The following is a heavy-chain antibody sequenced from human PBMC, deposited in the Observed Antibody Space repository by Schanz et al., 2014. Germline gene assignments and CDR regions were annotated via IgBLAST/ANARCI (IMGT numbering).Heavy chain of an antibody. CDR3: ARDGIAATTDFEY. V-gene: IGHV3-30*04. CDR1: GFTFSSYA. D-gene: IGHD1-1*01. J-gene: IGHJ4*02. Sequence: QVQLVESGGGVVQPGRSLRLSCAASGFTFSSYAMHWVRQAPGKGLEWVAVISYDGSTKYYADSVKGRFTISRDNSKNTLYLQMNSLRAEDTAVYYCARDGIAATTDFEYWGQGVLVTVSS. CDR2: ISYDGSTK.